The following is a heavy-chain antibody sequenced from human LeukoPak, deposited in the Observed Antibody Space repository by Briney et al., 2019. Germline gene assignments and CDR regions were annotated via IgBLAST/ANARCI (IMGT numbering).Heavy chain of an antibody. CDR3: ARGFQSYYYDSSGYMALGY. CDR1: GFTSSDYY. Sequence: GGSLRLSSAPSGFTSSDYYMSCIRHTPGEGLWWVSYISSSGSTIYYADSVRGRFTLYRDNAKNSLYLQMNSLRAEDTAVYYCARGFQSYYYDSSGYMALGYWGQGTLVTVSS. J-gene: IGHJ4*02. D-gene: IGHD3-22*01. V-gene: IGHV3-11*01. CDR2: ISSSGSTI.